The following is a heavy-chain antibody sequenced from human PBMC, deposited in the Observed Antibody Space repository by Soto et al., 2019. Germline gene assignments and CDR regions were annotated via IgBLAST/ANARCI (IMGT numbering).Heavy chain of an antibody. CDR3: ATDVPLNYYDNTYYYYALDV. V-gene: IGHV1-69*13. Sequence: PGKVPCKTSGGPFTNVSNSWVLKAPGRGPDGMGRIIPFFKGTKFAQKFQGRVTITADESTSTAYMELNSLRSEDTAIYYCATDVPLNYYDNTYYYYALDVWGQGTTVTVSS. CDR1: GGPFTNVS. J-gene: IGHJ6*02. CDR2: IIPFFKGT. D-gene: IGHD3-22*01.